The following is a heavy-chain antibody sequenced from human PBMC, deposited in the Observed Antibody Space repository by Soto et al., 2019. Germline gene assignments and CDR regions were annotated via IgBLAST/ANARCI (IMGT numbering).Heavy chain of an antibody. CDR2: IIPIFGTA. D-gene: IGHD6-13*01. Sequence: SVKVSCKASGGTFSSYAISWVRQAPGQGLEWMGGIIPIFGTANYAQKFQGRVTITADESTSTAYMELSSLRSEDTAVYYCARSSPSGYSSSWFTGGFDYWGQGTLVTVSS. CDR1: GGTFSSYA. J-gene: IGHJ4*02. CDR3: ARSSPSGYSSSWFTGGFDY. V-gene: IGHV1-69*13.